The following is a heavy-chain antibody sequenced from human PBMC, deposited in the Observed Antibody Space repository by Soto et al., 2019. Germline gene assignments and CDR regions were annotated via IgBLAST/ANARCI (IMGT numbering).Heavy chain of an antibody. J-gene: IGHJ5*02. V-gene: IGHV1-69*13. D-gene: IGHD6-13*01. CDR1: GGTFSSYA. CDR2: IIPIFGTA. CDR3: ARGGXXXXXXXXXXXXXXXP. Sequence: GXSVKVSCKASGGTFSSYAISWVRQAPGQGLEWMGGIIPIFGTANYAQKFQGRVTITADESTSTAYMELSSLRSEDTAVYYCARGGXXXXXXXXXXXXXXXPWGQGTLVTVSS.